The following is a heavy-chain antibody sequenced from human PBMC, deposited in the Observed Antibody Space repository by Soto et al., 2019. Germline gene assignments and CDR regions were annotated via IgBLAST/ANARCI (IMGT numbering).Heavy chain of an antibody. CDR1: GSSISSGGYS. D-gene: IGHD4-17*01. CDR3: ARGMTTVTTFDY. J-gene: IGHJ4*02. CDR2: IYHSGST. V-gene: IGHV4-30-2*01. Sequence: TLSLTCAVSGSSISSGGYSCNWIRQPPGKGLEWIGYIYHSGSTYYNPSLKSRVTISVDRSKNQFSLKLSSVTAADTAVYYCARGMTTVTTFDYWGQGTLVTVSS.